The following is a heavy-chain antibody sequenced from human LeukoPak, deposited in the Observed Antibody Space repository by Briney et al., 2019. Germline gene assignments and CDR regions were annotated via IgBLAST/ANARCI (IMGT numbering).Heavy chain of an antibody. CDR2: ISYDGSNK. D-gene: IGHD2-15*01. Sequence: PGGSLRLSCAASGFTFSSYAMHWVRQAPGKGLEWVAVISYDGSNKYYADSAKGRFTISRDNSKNTLYLQMNSLRAEDTAVYYCARGTVVVAAPNWVNGFDYWGQGTLVTVSS. CDR1: GFTFSSYA. V-gene: IGHV3-30*04. CDR3: ARGTVVVAAPNWVNGFDY. J-gene: IGHJ4*02.